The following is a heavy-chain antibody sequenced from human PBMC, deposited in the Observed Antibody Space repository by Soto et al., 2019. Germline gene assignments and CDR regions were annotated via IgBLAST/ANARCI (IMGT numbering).Heavy chain of an antibody. CDR1: GGTFSTFS. V-gene: IGHV1-69*01. Sequence: QVLLVQSGAEVKKPGSSVKVSCKASGGTFSTFSISWVRQAPGQGLEWMGGIIPILGTASYPQKFQGRVTISADDSTSTAYMELTSLRFEDTAVYYCAKASEGYDRRWYRVDYWGQGTQVNVSS. CDR2: IIPILGTA. J-gene: IGHJ4*02. D-gene: IGHD6-13*01. CDR3: AKASEGYDRRWYRVDY.